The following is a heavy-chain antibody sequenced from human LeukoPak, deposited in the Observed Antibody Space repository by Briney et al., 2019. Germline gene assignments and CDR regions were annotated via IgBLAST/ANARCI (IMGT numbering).Heavy chain of an antibody. CDR2: IYYSGST. V-gene: IGHV4-59*01. J-gene: IGHJ3*02. Sequence: SETLSLTYTVSGGSISSYYWSWIRQPPGKGLEWIGYIYYSGSTNYNPSLKSRVTISVDTSKNQFSLKLSSVTAADTAVYYCAREIVGNAFDIWGQGTMVTVSS. D-gene: IGHD1-26*01. CDR3: AREIVGNAFDI. CDR1: GGSISSYY.